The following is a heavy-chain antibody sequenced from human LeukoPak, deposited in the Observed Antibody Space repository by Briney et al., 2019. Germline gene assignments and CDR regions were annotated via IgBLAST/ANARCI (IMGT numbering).Heavy chain of an antibody. V-gene: IGHV3-49*03. D-gene: IGHD3-22*01. CDR3: ARANSFDSSGYYFDY. CDR2: IRSKTYRGTT. Sequence: GGSLRLSCTASGFTFGNYALSWFRQAPGKGLEWVAFIRSKTYRGTTEYAASVKGGFTISRDDSKSIAYLQINSLKTEDTAVYYCARANSFDSSGYYFDYWGQGTLVTVSS. J-gene: IGHJ4*02. CDR1: GFTFGNYA.